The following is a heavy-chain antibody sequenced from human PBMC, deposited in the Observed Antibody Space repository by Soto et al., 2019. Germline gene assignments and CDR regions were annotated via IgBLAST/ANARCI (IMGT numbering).Heavy chain of an antibody. J-gene: IGHJ4*02. CDR3: ARGYTYDFDY. CDR1: GFSFTTSGVN. Sequence: QITLKESGPTLVKPTQTLTLTCTFSGFSFTTSGVNVGWIRQPPGKALEWLALIFWNDAKRYSPSLKSRLTITKDTSKNQVVLTMTNMDPVDTATYYCARGYTYDFDYWGQGTLVTVSS. CDR2: IFWNDAK. D-gene: IGHD4-17*01. V-gene: IGHV2-5*01.